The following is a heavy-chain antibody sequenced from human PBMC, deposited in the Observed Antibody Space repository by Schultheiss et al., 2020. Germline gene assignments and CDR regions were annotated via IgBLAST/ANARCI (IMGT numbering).Heavy chain of an antibody. CDR2: INHSGST. V-gene: IGHV4-34*01. CDR3: ARVRGSGWYV. Sequence: SQTLSLTCAVYGGSFSGYYWSWIRQPPGKGLEWIGEINHSGSTNYNPSLKSRVTISVDRSKNQFSLKLSSVTAADTAVYYCARVRGSGWYVWGQGTLVTVSS. D-gene: IGHD6-19*01. CDR1: GGSFSGYY. J-gene: IGHJ4*02.